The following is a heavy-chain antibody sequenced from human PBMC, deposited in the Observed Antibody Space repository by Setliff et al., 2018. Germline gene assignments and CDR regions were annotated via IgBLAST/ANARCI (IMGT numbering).Heavy chain of an antibody. Sequence: PGGSLRLSCVVSGFSVSRHWRSWVSQAPGKGLDWVADIKQDGCTKYYLDSVKGRFTISRDNAKRSLYLQMNGLRADDTGVYYCVRDDADNYDAFDNWGQGTLVTVSS. D-gene: IGHD3-22*01. J-gene: IGHJ3*02. V-gene: IGHV3-7*01. CDR1: GFSVSRHW. CDR2: IKQDGCTK. CDR3: VRDDADNYDAFDN.